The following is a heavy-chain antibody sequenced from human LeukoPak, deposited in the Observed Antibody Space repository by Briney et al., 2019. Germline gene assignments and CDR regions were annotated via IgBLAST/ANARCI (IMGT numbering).Heavy chain of an antibody. J-gene: IGHJ1*01. V-gene: IGHV4-38-2*02. CDR3: ARGVYYYDSSGYGKYFQH. Sequence: SETLSLTCTVSGYSISSGYYWGWIRQPPGKGLEWIGSIYHSGSTYYNPSLKSRVTISVDTSKNQCSLKLSSVTAADTAVYYCARGVYYYDSSGYGKYFQHWGQGTLVTVSS. D-gene: IGHD3-22*01. CDR2: IYHSGST. CDR1: GYSISSGYY.